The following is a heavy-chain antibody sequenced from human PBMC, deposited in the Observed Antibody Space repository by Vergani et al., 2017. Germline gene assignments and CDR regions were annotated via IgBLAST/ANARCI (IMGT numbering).Heavy chain of an antibody. V-gene: IGHV4-34*01. Sequence: QVQLQQWGAGLLKPAETLSLTCAVYGGSFSGYYWSWIRQPPGKGLEWIGEINHSGSTNYNPSLKSRVTMSLDTSKNQFSLKLSSVTAADTAVYYCARDFGGQFDPWGQGTLVTVSS. CDR2: INHSGST. J-gene: IGHJ5*02. CDR1: GGSFSGYY. CDR3: ARDFGGQFDP. D-gene: IGHD3-10*01.